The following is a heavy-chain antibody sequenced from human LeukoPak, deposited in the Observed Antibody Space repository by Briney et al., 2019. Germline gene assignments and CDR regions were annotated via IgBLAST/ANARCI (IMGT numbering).Heavy chain of an antibody. CDR1: GGSISSGGYY. CDR2: IYYSGST. Sequence: SLTLSLTCTVSGGSISSGGYYWSWIRQHPGKGLEWIGYIYYSGSTYYNPSLESRVTISVDTSKNQFSLKLSSVTAADTAVYYCARLYYGSGGYHFDYWGQGTLVTVSS. CDR3: ARLYYGSGGYHFDY. V-gene: IGHV4-31*03. J-gene: IGHJ4*02. D-gene: IGHD3-10*01.